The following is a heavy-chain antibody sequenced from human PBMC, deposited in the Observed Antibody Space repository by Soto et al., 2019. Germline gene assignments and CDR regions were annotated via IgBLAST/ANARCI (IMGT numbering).Heavy chain of an antibody. CDR3: AKDSRETYYYDSSGYRLSPADAFDI. J-gene: IGHJ3*02. D-gene: IGHD3-22*01. V-gene: IGHV3-23*01. CDR2: ISGSGGST. CDR1: GFTFSSYA. Sequence: PGGSLRLSCAASGFTFSSYAMSWVRQAPGKGLEWVSAISGSGGSTYYADSVKGRFTISRDNSKNTLYLQMNSLRAEDTAVYYCAKDSRETYYYDSSGYRLSPADAFDIWGQGTMVTVSS.